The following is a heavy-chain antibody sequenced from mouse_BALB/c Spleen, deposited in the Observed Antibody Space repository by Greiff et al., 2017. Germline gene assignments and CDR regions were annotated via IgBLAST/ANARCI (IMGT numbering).Heavy chain of an antibody. CDR3: ARDQEGYGFYAMDY. D-gene: IGHD2-2*01. Sequence: EVKLVESGGGLVKPGGSLKLSCAASGFTFSDYYMYWVRQTPEKRLEWVATISDGGSYTYYPDSVKGRCTISRDNAKNNLYLQMSSLKSEDTAMYYCARDQEGYGFYAMDYWGQGTSVTVSS. J-gene: IGHJ4*01. CDR2: ISDGGSYT. V-gene: IGHV5-4*02. CDR1: GFTFSDYY.